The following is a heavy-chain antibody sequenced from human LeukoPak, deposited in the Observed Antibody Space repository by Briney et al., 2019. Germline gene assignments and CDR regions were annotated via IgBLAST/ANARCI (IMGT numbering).Heavy chain of an antibody. CDR3: ARHPNSNWDY. V-gene: IGHV3-7*03. CDR1: GVTFSSFA. J-gene: IGHJ4*02. D-gene: IGHD6-13*01. Sequence: GGSLRLSCAASGVTFSSFAMHWVRQVPGKGLEWVVNINEGGNEKNYVDSVKGRFTASRDNAQNSLYLQMNSLRVEDTAVYYCARHPNSNWDYWGQGTLVTVSS. CDR2: INEGGNEK.